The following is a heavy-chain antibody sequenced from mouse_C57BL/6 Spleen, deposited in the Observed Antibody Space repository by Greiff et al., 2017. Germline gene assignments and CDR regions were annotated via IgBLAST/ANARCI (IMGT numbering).Heavy chain of an antibody. V-gene: IGHV14-4*01. CDR2: IDPENGDT. CDR3: TLYYGISLWYFDV. J-gene: IGHJ1*03. Sequence: VQLQQSGAELVRPGASVKLSCTASGFNIKDDNMHWVKQRPEQGLEWIGWIDPENGDTEYASKFQGKATITADTSSNTAYLQLSSLTSEDTAVYYCTLYYGISLWYFDVWGTGTTVTVSS. CDR1: GFNIKDDN. D-gene: IGHD1-1*01.